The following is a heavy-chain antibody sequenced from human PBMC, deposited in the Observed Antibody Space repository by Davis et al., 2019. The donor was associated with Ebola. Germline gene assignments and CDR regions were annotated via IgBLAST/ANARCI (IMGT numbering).Heavy chain of an antibody. CDR2: VILKSGAT. CDR3: ARGHNYAHEY. J-gene: IGHJ4*02. Sequence: ASVKVSCKASGYTFTDYNIHWMRQAPAQGLEWLGRVILKSGATNYAQKFQGRVTMTRDTSISTVYIELSSLRYDDTADYYCARGHNYAHEYWGQGTLVTVSS. V-gene: IGHV1-2*06. CDR1: GYTFTDYN. D-gene: IGHD4-11*01.